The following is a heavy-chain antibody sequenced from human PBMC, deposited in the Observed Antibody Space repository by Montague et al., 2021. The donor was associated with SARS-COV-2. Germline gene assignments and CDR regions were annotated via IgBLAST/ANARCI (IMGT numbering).Heavy chain of an antibody. CDR1: GGSISSYY. D-gene: IGHD1-20*01. V-gene: IGHV4-59*13. J-gene: IGHJ5*02. CDR2: IFHSGIT. Sequence: SETLSLTCSVSGGSISSYYWSWVRQPPGKGLEWMGHIFHSGITDNNPSLKSRVTITVDMSKNQFSLQLNSVTAADSAVDYCARTAYNWNDWFDPWGQGTLVTVSS. CDR3: ARTAYNWNDWFDP.